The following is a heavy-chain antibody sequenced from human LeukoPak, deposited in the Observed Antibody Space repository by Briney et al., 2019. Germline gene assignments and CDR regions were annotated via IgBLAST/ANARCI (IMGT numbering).Heavy chain of an antibody. J-gene: IGHJ4*02. CDR2: ISGSGGNT. D-gene: IGHD4-17*01. Sequence: GGSLRLSCAASGFTVSSHYMSWVRQAPGKGLEWVSSISGSGGNTFYADSVKGRFTISRDNSKNTLYLQMNSLRAEDTAAYHCAKGRNEDGDAALNYWGQGTLVTVSS. CDR3: AKGRNEDGDAALNY. CDR1: GFTVSSHY. V-gene: IGHV3-23*01.